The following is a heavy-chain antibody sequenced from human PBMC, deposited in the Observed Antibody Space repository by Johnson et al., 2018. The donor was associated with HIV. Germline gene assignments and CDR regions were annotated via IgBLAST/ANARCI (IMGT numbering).Heavy chain of an antibody. CDR3: ARDSPRIVGVPDAFDI. CDR1: GFTFDDYA. V-gene: IGHV3-9*01. Sequence: VESGGGVVQPGRSLRLSCAASGFTFDDYAMHWVRQAPGKGLEWVSGISWNSGSIGYADSVKGRFTISRDNAKNSLYLQMNSLRAEDTAVYYCARDSPRIVGVPDAFDIWGQGTMVTVSS. D-gene: IGHD1-26*01. CDR2: ISWNSGSI. J-gene: IGHJ3*02.